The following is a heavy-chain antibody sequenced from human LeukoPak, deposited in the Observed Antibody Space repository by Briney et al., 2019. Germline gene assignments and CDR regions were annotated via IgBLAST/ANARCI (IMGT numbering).Heavy chain of an antibody. D-gene: IGHD3-22*01. J-gene: IGHJ4*02. CDR2: IKQDGNEK. CDR3: ARDQGYYDSSGSIDY. Sequence: GGSLRPSCAASGFTFSSYWMSWVRQAPGKGLEWVANIKQDGNEKYYVDSVEGRFTISRDNAKNSLYLQMNSLRAEDTAVYYCARDQGYYDSSGSIDYWGQGTLVTVSS. V-gene: IGHV3-7*01. CDR1: GFTFSSYW.